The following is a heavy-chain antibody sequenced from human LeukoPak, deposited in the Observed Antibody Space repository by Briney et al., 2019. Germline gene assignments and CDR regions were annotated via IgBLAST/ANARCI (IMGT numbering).Heavy chain of an antibody. CDR1: GDSISDYY. Sequence: SETLSLTCTVSGDSISDYYWTWIRQPAGKGLEWIGRIYTSGSTNYNPSLKSRVTMSVDTSKNQFSLKLSSVTAADTAVYYCAREASRITIFGVVIKGRFDYWGQGTLVTVSS. CDR3: AREASRITIFGVVIKGRFDY. D-gene: IGHD3-3*01. CDR2: IYTSGST. V-gene: IGHV4-4*07. J-gene: IGHJ4*02.